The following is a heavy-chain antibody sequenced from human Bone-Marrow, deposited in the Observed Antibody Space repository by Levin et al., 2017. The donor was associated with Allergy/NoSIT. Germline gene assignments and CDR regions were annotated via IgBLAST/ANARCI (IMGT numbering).Heavy chain of an antibody. Sequence: LTGGSLRLSCAASGFTFSGYDMHWVRQATGRGLEWVSAIGTAADSYYSGSVKGRFTVSRDNAKNSFYLPMNSLRAGDTAVYYCARVALPRYCTSTSCSDSGYYFDYWGQGTLVTVSS. CDR1: GFTFSGYD. J-gene: IGHJ4*02. CDR2: IGTAADS. CDR3: ARVALPRYCTSTSCSDSGYYFDY. D-gene: IGHD2-2*01. V-gene: IGHV3-13*04.